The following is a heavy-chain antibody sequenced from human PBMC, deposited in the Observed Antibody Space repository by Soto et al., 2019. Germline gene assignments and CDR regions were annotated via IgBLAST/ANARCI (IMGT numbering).Heavy chain of an antibody. D-gene: IGHD2-2*01. V-gene: IGHV3-30*02. CDR3: ATYCSSTSCPFHFDY. CDR2: IWYDGINK. J-gene: IGHJ4*02. Sequence: PGGSLRLSCAASGFTFSSNGMHWVRQAPGKGLEWVAFIWYDGINKYYADSVKGRFTISRDNSKNTLYLQMNSLRAEDTAVYYCATYCSSTSCPFHFDYWGQGT. CDR1: GFTFSSNG.